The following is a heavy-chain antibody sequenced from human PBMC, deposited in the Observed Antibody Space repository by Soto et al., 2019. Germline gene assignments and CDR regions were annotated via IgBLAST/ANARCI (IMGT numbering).Heavy chain of an antibody. Sequence: PGGSLRLSCAASGFTFSSYAMHWVRQAPGKGLEWVAVISYDGSNKYYADSVKGRFTISRDNSKNTLYLQMNSLRAEDTAVYYCARDRVTPGYYYYYGMDVWGQGNTVTVSS. J-gene: IGHJ6*02. V-gene: IGHV3-30-3*01. CDR1: GFTFSSYA. CDR3: ARDRVTPGYYYYYGMDV. D-gene: IGHD2-21*02. CDR2: ISYDGSNK.